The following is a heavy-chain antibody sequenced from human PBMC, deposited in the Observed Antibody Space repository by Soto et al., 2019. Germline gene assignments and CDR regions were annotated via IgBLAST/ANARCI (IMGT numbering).Heavy chain of an antibody. Sequence: GASVKVSCKASGGTFSSYAISWVRQAPGQGLEWMGGIIPIFGTANYAQKFQGRATITADESTSTAYMEMSSLRSEDTAVYYCASDRRTTVTTFAYWGQGTLVTVSS. CDR2: IIPIFGTA. CDR3: ASDRRTTVTTFAY. CDR1: GGTFSSYA. D-gene: IGHD4-4*01. J-gene: IGHJ4*02. V-gene: IGHV1-69*13.